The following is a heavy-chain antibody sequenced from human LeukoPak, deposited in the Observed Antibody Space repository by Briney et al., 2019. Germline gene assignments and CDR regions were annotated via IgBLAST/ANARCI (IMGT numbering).Heavy chain of an antibody. CDR3: ARAPRMVHFDY. CDR1: ELTVSSNY. Sequence: GGSLRLSCAASELTVSSNYMTWVRQAPGKGLEWASVLYSGGSTYYADSVKGRFTISRDNSKNTLYLQMNSLRAEDTAVYYCARAPRMVHFDYWGQGTLVTVSS. D-gene: IGHD6-13*01. V-gene: IGHV3-53*01. J-gene: IGHJ4*02. CDR2: LYSGGST.